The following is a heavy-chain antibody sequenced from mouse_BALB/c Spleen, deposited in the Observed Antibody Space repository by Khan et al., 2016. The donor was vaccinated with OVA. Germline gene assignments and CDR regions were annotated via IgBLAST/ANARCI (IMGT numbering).Heavy chain of an antibody. CDR1: GYTLTRYY. J-gene: IGHJ2*01. V-gene: IGHV1S81*02. CDR2: INPSTSGT. D-gene: IGHD1-2*01. CDR3: TRNFGYDYFDY. Sequence: QVQLKQSGAELVKPGASVKLSCKASGYTLTRYYMYWVKQRPGQGLEWIGGINPSTSGTNLTEKFKNKATLTVDKSSTTVYMQLSSLTSEDSAVYYCTRNFGYDYFDYWGQGTTLTVSS.